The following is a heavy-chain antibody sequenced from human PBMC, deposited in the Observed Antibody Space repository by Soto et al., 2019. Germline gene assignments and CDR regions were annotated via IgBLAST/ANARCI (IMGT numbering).Heavy chain of an antibody. CDR1: GFTFSGYG. D-gene: IGHD6-6*01. J-gene: IGHJ6*02. CDR2: IWYDGSNE. V-gene: IGHV3-33*01. Sequence: GGSLRLSCAASGFTFSGYGMHWVRQAPGKGLEWVALIWYDGSNEYYADSVKGRVTISRDNSKNTLYLQMNSLRAEDTAVYYCARVGGIAARPRYGMDVWGQGTTVTVSS. CDR3: ARVGGIAARPRYGMDV.